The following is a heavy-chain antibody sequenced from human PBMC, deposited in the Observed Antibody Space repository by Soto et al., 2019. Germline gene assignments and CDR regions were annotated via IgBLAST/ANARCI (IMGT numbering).Heavy chain of an antibody. CDR1: GGSISSHY. Sequence: SETLSLTCTVSGGSISSHYWSWVRQAPGKGLEWIGHIYYRGSTTYNPSLRSRSTISVDTSNNQFSLKLNSVTTADTAVYYCARDGREASGMDVWGKGTKVTVSS. CDR3: ARDGREASGMDV. D-gene: IGHD1-26*01. V-gene: IGHV4-59*11. J-gene: IGHJ6*04. CDR2: IYYRGST.